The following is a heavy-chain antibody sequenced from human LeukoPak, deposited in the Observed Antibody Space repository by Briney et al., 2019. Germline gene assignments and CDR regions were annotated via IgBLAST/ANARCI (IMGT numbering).Heavy chain of an antibody. CDR2: IANSGFST. D-gene: IGHD2-2*01. J-gene: IGHJ2*01. CDR3: ARYKYCSSTSCPPYWYFDL. CDR1: GFTFSSYA. Sequence: GGSLRLSCAASGFTFSSYAMGWVRLAPERGLEWVSGIANSGFSTYFADSVKGRFTVSRDNAKNSLYLQMNSLRAEDTAVYYCARYKYCSSTSCPPYWYFDLWGRGTLVTVSS. V-gene: IGHV3-21*01.